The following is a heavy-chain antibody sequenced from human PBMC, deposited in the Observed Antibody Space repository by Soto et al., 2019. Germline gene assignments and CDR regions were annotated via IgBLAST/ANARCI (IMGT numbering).Heavy chain of an antibody. D-gene: IGHD3-22*01. J-gene: IGHJ4*02. Sequence: GESLKISCQTSGYSFGKHWIGWVRQLPGKGLEWMGVVYPGDSDTIYGPSFQGQVTISADNSITTAYLQWSSLKASDSGIYYCARRAYDSGWPYFDHLGQGVQVTV. CDR3: ARRAYDSGWPYFDH. CDR1: GYSFGKHW. CDR2: VYPGDSDT. V-gene: IGHV5-51*01.